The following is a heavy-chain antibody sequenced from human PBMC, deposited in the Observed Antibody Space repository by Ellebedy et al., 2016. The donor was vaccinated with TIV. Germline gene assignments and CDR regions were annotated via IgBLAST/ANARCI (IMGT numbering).Heavy chain of an antibody. Sequence: PGGSLRLSCTVSGFSFRSYGMHRVRQAPGKGLEWVAVIWYDGSKKYYADSVTGRFTISRDNSKNTLYLQMNSLRAEDTAVYYCATGGYSNGYGGWFDPWGQGTLVTVSS. CDR2: IWYDGSKK. V-gene: IGHV3-33*01. CDR3: ATGGYSNGYGGWFDP. CDR1: GFSFRSYG. J-gene: IGHJ5*02. D-gene: IGHD5-18*01.